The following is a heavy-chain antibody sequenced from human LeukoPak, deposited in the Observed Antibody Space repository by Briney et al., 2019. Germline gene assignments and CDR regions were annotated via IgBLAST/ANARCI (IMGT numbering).Heavy chain of an antibody. CDR3: ARIGAYDFWSGYEVDYYYYMDV. D-gene: IGHD3-3*01. CDR2: MNPKSGNT. CDR1: GYTFTSYD. Sequence: ASVKVSCKASGYTFTSYDINWVRQVTGQGLEWMGWMNPKSGNTGYAQKFQGRVTITRNTSISTAYMEVSSLRSEDTAVYYCARIGAYDFWSGYEVDYYYYMDVWGKGTTVTVSS. V-gene: IGHV1-8*03. J-gene: IGHJ6*03.